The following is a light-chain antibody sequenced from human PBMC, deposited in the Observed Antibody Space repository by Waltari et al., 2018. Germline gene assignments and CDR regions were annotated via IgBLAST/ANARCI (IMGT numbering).Light chain of an antibody. CDR1: TSNIGADYD. V-gene: IGLV1-40*01. Sequence: QPVLTQPPSVSAAPGQRVTISCTGSTSNIGADYDLHWYQQLPGTAPKLLRTGASHRPSGVPDRFSGSKSGTSASLAITGLQAEDEGDFYCQSYDGSLSGWVFGTGTTVTVL. CDR3: QSYDGSLSGWV. CDR2: GAS. J-gene: IGLJ1*01.